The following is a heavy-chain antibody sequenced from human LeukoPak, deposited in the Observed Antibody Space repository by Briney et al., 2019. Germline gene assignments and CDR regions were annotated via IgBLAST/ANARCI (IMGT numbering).Heavy chain of an antibody. V-gene: IGHV2-26*01. CDR3: ARGVKGGLFGY. Sequence: ETLSLTCTVSGGSISSYYWSWIRQPPGKALEWLAHIFSNDEKSYSTSLKSRLTISKDTSKSQVVLTMTNMDPVDTATYYCARGVKGGLFGYWGQGTLVTVSS. D-gene: IGHD2-15*01. CDR1: GGSISSYYW. J-gene: IGHJ4*02. CDR2: IFSNDEK.